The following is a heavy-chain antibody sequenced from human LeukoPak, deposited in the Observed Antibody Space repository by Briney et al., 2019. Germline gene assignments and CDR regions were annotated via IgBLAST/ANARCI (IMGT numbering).Heavy chain of an antibody. CDR2: IKQDGSEK. J-gene: IGHJ5*02. V-gene: IGHV3-7*01. CDR1: GFTFSSYW. CDR3: ARDQVVTSPWWFDP. D-gene: IGHD4-23*01. Sequence: GSLRLSCAASGFTFSSYWMSWVRQAPGKGLEWVANIKQDGSEKYYVDSVKGRFTISRDNAKNSLYLQMNSLRAEDTAVYYCARDQVVTSPWWFDPWGQGTLVTVSS.